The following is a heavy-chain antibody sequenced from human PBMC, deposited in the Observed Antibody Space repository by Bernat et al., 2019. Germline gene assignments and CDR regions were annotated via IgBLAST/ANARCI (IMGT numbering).Heavy chain of an antibody. D-gene: IGHD6-19*01. J-gene: IGHJ4*02. V-gene: IGHV3-23*04. CDR2: MSGSGGST. CDR1: GFTFSSYA. CDR3: ARGAVAGRFVDY. Sequence: EVQLVESGGGLVQPGGSLRLSCAASGFTFSSYAMSWVRQAPGKGLEWVSAMSGSGGSTYYAESVKGRFTISRDNSKNTLYLQMNSLRAEDTAVYYCARGAVAGRFVDYWGQGTLVTVSS.